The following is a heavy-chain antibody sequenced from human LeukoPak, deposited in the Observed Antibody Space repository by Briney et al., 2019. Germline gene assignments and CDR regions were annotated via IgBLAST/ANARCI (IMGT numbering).Heavy chain of an antibody. Sequence: ASVKVSCKASGYTFTGYYMHWVRQAPGQGLEWMGWINPNSGGTNYAQKFQGRVTMTRDTSISTAYMELSRLRSDDTAVYYCARDHWMITFGGVIVWFGGAQLRALDYWGQGTLVTVSS. CDR2: INPNSGGT. CDR1: GYTFTGYY. CDR3: ARDHWMITFGGVIVWFGGAQLRALDY. D-gene: IGHD3-16*02. V-gene: IGHV1-2*02. J-gene: IGHJ4*02.